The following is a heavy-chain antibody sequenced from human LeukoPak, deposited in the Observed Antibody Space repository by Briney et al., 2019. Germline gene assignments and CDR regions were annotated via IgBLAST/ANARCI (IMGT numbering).Heavy chain of an antibody. Sequence: PGGSLRLSCAVSGFTLSSYNMNWVRQAPGKGLEWVSYIRNSGNTIYYADSVKGRFTISRDPAKNSLYLQMNSLRAEDTAVYYCVKTVITPLVGFDPWGQGTLVTVSS. J-gene: IGHJ5*02. CDR3: VKTVITPLVGFDP. CDR1: GFTLSSYN. D-gene: IGHD3-22*01. CDR2: IRNSGNTI. V-gene: IGHV3-48*03.